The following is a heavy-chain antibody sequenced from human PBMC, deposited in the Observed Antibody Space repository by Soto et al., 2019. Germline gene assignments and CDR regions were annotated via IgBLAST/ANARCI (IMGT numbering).Heavy chain of an antibody. CDR3: ARARRGPNYYFDY. V-gene: IGHV3-48*03. D-gene: IGHD1-7*01. CDR1: GFTFSSYE. CDR2: ISSSGRTI. J-gene: IGHJ4*02. Sequence: EVQLVESGGGLVQPGGSLRLSCAASGFTFSSYEMNWVRQAPGKGLEWVSYISSSGRTIYYADSVKGRFTISRDNAKNSLYLQMNSLRAEDTAVYYCARARRGPNYYFDYWGQGTLVTVSS.